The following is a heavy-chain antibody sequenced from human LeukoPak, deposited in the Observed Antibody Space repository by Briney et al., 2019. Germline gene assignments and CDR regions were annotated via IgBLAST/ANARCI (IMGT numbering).Heavy chain of an antibody. V-gene: IGHV3-7*01. J-gene: IGHJ4*02. CDR1: GFTFSTYW. D-gene: IGHD2-15*01. Sequence: PGGSLRLSCAASGFTFSTYWMSWVRQATGKGLEWVANIKQDGSEKYYVDSVKGRFTISRDNAKNSLYLQMNSLRAEDTAVYFCASETYCSGGSCSAFDYWGQGTLVTVSS. CDR3: ASETYCSGGSCSAFDY. CDR2: IKQDGSEK.